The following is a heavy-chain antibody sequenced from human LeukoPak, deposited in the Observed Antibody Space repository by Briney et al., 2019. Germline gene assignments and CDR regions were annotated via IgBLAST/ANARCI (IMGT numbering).Heavy chain of an antibody. CDR1: GYTFTSYA. J-gene: IGHJ4*02. D-gene: IGHD3-10*01. CDR3: ASIYGSGSYPEI. Sequence: ASVKVSCKASGYTFTSYAMHWVCQAPGQRLEWMGWINAGNGNTKYSQKFQGRVTITRDTSASTAYMELSSLRSEDTAVYYCASIYGSGSYPEIWGQGTLVTVSS. CDR2: INAGNGNT. V-gene: IGHV1-3*01.